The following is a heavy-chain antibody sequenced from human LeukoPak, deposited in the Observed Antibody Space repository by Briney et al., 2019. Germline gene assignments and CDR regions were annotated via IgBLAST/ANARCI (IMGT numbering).Heavy chain of an antibody. D-gene: IGHD5-24*01. CDR3: ARVGLATIRGYLDYYYYMDV. J-gene: IGHJ6*03. CDR1: GYTFTRYD. Sequence: ASVKVSCKASGYTFTRYDINWVRQATGQGLEWMGWMNPNSGNTGYAQKFQGRVTITRNNSISTAYMELSSLRSEDTAVYYCARVGLATIRGYLDYYYYMDVWGKGTTVTVSS. V-gene: IGHV1-8*03. CDR2: MNPNSGNT.